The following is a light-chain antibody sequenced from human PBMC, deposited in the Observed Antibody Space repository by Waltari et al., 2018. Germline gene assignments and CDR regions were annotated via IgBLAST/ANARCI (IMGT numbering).Light chain of an antibody. J-gene: IGKJ1*01. Sequence: IQMTQSPSSLSGAVGDSVTITCRPSQSISNFLNWYQQKPGKAPQLLISSTSTLQSGVPSRFSGSESGTDFTLTITTLQPEDFATYYCQQTYTLPRTFGQGTKLEI. CDR1: QSISNF. V-gene: IGKV1-39*01. CDR2: STS. CDR3: QQTYTLPRT.